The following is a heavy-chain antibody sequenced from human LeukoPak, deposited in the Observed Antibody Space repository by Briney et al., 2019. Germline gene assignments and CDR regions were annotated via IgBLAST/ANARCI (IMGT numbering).Heavy chain of an antibody. CDR1: GFTFSSYA. CDR2: ISSSSSYI. Sequence: KAGGSLRLSCAASGFTFSSYAMSWVRQPPGKGLEWVSSISSSSSYIYYADSVKGRFTISRDNAKNSLYLQMNSLRAEDTAVYYCARVQRYYYDSSGYLDYWGQGTLVTVSS. D-gene: IGHD3-22*01. J-gene: IGHJ4*02. V-gene: IGHV3-21*01. CDR3: ARVQRYYYDSSGYLDY.